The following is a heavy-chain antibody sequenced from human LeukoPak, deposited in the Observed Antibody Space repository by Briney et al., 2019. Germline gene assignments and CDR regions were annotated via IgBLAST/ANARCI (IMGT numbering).Heavy chain of an antibody. Sequence: GGSLRLSCAASGFTFGTYWMSWVRQAPGNGLEWVANINGDGSEKYFAGSVKGRFTISRDNARNSLFLQMNSLRAEDTAGYYCARARYCSSGNCYKDYWGQGSLVTVSS. CDR2: INGDGSEK. D-gene: IGHD2-15*01. CDR3: ARARYCSSGNCYKDY. J-gene: IGHJ4*02. V-gene: IGHV3-7*01. CDR1: GFTFGTYW.